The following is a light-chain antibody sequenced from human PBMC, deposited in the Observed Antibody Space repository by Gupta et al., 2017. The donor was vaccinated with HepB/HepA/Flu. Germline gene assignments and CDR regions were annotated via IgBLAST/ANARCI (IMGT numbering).Light chain of an antibody. CDR2: SDD. CDR3: AAWDDSLNGRL. Sequence: HSVVPQPPSASGTPEQRFTTSCSGSNYNIGSNPVHWYQQLPGAAPKLLTYSDDQRPSGVPDRFSGSKSGNSASLAISVLQSEDEAEYYGAAWDDSLNGRLFGGGTKVTV. J-gene: IGLJ2*01. V-gene: IGLV1-44*01. CDR1: NYNIGSNP.